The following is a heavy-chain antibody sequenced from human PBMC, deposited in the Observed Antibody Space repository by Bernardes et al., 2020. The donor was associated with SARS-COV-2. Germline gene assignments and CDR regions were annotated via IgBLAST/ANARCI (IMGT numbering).Heavy chain of an antibody. J-gene: IGHJ6*02. CDR1: GFTFSTYD. CDR2: IGAAGDT. CDR3: ARGAPTGSWFGFDP. V-gene: IGHV3-13*01. D-gene: IGHD6-13*01. Sequence: GGSLRLSCAASGFTFSTYDMHWVRQTTGKGLEWVSGIGAAGDTYYPDSVKGRFTISRENAMNSLFLQMNSLRAGDTAVYYCARGAPTGSWFGFDPWGQGTTVTVSS.